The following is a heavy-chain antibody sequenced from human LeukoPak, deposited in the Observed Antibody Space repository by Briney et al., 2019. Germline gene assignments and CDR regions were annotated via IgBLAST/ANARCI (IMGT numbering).Heavy chain of an antibody. V-gene: IGHV3-30*18. CDR1: GFTFSSYG. D-gene: IGHD6-13*01. CDR3: AKAGSSSWYWGDYFDY. J-gene: IGHJ4*02. CDR2: ISYDGSNK. Sequence: GRSLRLSCAASGFTFSSYGMHWVRQAPGKGLEWVAVISYDGSNKYYADSVKGRFTISRDNSKNTLYLQMNSLRAEDTAVYYCAKAGSSSWYWGDYFDYWGQGTLVTVSS.